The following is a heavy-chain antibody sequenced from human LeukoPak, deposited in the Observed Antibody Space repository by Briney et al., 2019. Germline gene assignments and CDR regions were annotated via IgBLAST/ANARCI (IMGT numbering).Heavy chain of an antibody. CDR3: AILGPYDSSGYYYVDY. D-gene: IGHD3-22*01. V-gene: IGHV1-2*02. Sequence: ASVKVSCKASGYTFTGYYMHWVRQAPGQGLEWMGWINPNSGGTNYAQEFQGRVTMTRDTSISTAYMELSRLRSDDTAVYYCAILGPYDSSGYYYVDYWGQGTLVTVSS. CDR2: INPNSGGT. CDR1: GYTFTGYY. J-gene: IGHJ4*02.